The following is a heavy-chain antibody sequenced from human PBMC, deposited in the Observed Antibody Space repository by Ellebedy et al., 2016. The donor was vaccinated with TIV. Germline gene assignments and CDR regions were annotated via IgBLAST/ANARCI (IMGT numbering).Heavy chain of an antibody. V-gene: IGHV3-23*01. CDR2: ISGNGGRT. CDR3: AKGSQWLGRTCFDH. J-gene: IGHJ4*02. CDR1: GFTFSSYA. Sequence: GESLKISCAASGFTFSSYAMSWVRQAPGKGLEWVSSISGNGGRTDYADSVKGRFTISRDNSNNSLYLQMNSLRAEDTAVYYCAKGSQWLGRTCFDHWGQGTLVTVSS. D-gene: IGHD6-19*01.